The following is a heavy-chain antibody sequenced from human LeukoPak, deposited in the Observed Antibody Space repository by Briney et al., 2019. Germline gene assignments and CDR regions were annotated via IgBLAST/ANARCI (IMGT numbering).Heavy chain of an antibody. V-gene: IGHV4-59*01. Sequence: SETLSLTCPVSGGSISCYYWIWIRQPPGKGLEGIGYIYYSGSTNYNPSLKSRVTISVDTSKNQFSPKLSSVTAADTAVYYCASQAGGDRGPFDYWGQGTLVTVSS. CDR1: GGSISCYY. D-gene: IGHD2-21*01. CDR3: ASQAGGDRGPFDY. J-gene: IGHJ4*02. CDR2: IYYSGST.